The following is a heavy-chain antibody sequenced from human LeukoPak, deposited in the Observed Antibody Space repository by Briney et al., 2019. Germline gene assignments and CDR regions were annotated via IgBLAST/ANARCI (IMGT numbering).Heavy chain of an antibody. V-gene: IGHV5-51*01. J-gene: IGHJ4*02. D-gene: IGHD6-13*01. CDR1: GYSLTDYW. CDR2: IYPGDSDT. CDR3: ARRQVSGAAQYYFDY. Sequence: PGESPKISCKGSGYSLTDYWIGWVRQMPGKGLELMGIIYPGDSDTRYSPSFQGQVTISADKSISTAYLQWSSLEASDTAMYYCARRQVSGAAQYYFDYWGQGTLVTVSS.